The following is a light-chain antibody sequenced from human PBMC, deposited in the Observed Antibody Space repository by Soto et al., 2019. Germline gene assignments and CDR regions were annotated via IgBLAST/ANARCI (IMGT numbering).Light chain of an antibody. J-gene: IGLJ2*01. CDR2: NNN. V-gene: IGLV1-44*01. CDR3: AAWDDSLNAVV. Sequence: QPVLTQPPSASGTPGQRVTISCSGSSSNIGTNTVNWYQQLPGTAPKLLIYNNNQRPSGVPDRFSGSKSGTSASLAISGLQSEYEADYYCAAWDDSLNAVVFGGGTKLTVL. CDR1: SSNIGTNT.